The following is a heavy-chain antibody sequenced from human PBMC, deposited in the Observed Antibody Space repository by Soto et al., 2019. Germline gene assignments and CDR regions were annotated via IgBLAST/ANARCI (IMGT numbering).Heavy chain of an antibody. V-gene: IGHV3-64*01. CDR3: ARGDPYSDTGRNDAFDI. J-gene: IGHJ3*02. Sequence: EVQLVESGGGLVQPGGSLRLSCAASGFTFSSYAMHWVRQAPGKGLEYVSAIGSDGGNTYYANSVKDRFTISRDNSKNTLYLQMGSLRTEGMAVYYCARGDPYSDTGRNDAFDIWGQGTMVTVSS. CDR2: IGSDGGNT. D-gene: IGHD5-18*01. CDR1: GFTFSSYA.